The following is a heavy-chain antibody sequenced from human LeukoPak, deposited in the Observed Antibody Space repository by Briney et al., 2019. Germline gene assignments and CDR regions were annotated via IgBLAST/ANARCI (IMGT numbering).Heavy chain of an antibody. D-gene: IGHD2-2*01. CDR3: ARSIVVVPAAMQGYYYYYMDV. J-gene: IGHJ6*03. V-gene: IGHV4-59*08. Sequence: SETLSLTCTVSGGSISSYYWSWIRQPPGKGLEWIGYIYYSGSTNYNPSLKSRVTISVDTSKNQFSLKLSSVTAADTAVYYCARSIVVVPAAMQGYYYYYMDVWGKGTTATVSS. CDR2: IYYSGST. CDR1: GGSISSYY.